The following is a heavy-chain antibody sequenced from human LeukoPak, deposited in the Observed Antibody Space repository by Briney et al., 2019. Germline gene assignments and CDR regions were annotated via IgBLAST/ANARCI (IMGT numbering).Heavy chain of an antibody. CDR2: ISYDGSNK. V-gene: IGHV3-30*03. CDR1: GFTFSSYG. Sequence: GGSLRLSCAASGFTFSSYGMHWVRQAPGKGLEWVAVISYDGSNKYYADSVKGRLTISRDNSKNTLYLQMNSLRTEDTAVYYCARIAAAGTATPLWGQGTLVTVSS. D-gene: IGHD6-13*01. CDR3: ARIAAAGTATPL. J-gene: IGHJ4*02.